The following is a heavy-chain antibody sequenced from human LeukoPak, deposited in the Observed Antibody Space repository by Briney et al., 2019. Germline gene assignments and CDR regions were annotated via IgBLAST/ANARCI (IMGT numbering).Heavy chain of an antibody. CDR1: GGTFISYA. J-gene: IGHJ4*02. V-gene: IGHV1-69*13. CDR3: ARERPAYSYGEPVPFDY. Sequence: SVKVSCKASGGTFISYAISWVRQAPGQGLEWMGGIIPIFGTANYAQKFQGRVTITADESTSTAYMELSSLRSEDTAVYYCARERPAYSYGEPVPFDYWGQGTLVTVSS. CDR2: IIPIFGTA. D-gene: IGHD5-18*01.